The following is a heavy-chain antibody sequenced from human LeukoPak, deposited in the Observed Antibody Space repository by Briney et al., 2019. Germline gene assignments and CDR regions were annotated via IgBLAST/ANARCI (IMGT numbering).Heavy chain of an antibody. CDR2: INTNTGNP. CDR3: ARVAYSQLVDY. J-gene: IGHJ4*02. V-gene: IGHV7-4-1*02. Sequence: ASVKVSCKASGYTFTSYAMNWVRQAPGQGLEWMGWINTNTGNPTYAQGFTGRFVFSLDTSVSTAYPQISSLKAEDTAVYYCARVAYSQLVDYWAREPWSPSPQ. D-gene: IGHD5-18*01. CDR1: GYTFTSYA.